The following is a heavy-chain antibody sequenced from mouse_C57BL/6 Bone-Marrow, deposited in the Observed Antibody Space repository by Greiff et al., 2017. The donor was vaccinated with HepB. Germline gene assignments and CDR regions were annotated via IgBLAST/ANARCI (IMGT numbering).Heavy chain of an antibody. D-gene: IGHD1-1*01. Sequence: EVQLVESGGGLVKPGGSLKLSCAASGFTFSSYTMSWVRQTPEKRLEWVATISGGGGKTYYPDSVKGRFPISRDNAKNPLYLQMSSLRSEDTALYYCASYYYGSSDYWGQGTTLTVSS. CDR3: ASYYYGSSDY. V-gene: IGHV5-9*01. J-gene: IGHJ2*01. CDR2: ISGGGGKT. CDR1: GFTFSSYT.